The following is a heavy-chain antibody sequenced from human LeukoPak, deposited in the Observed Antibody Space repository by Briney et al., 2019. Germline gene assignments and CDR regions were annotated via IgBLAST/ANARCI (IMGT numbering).Heavy chain of an antibody. Sequence: SETLSLTCAVYGGSFSGYYWSWIRQPPGKGLEWIGEINRSGSTNYNPSLKSRATISVDTSKNQFSLKLSSVTAADTAVYYCARGKGLYGSGSYYAVDYWGQGTLVTVSS. CDR3: ARGKGLYGSGSYYAVDY. J-gene: IGHJ4*02. D-gene: IGHD3-10*01. CDR1: GGSFSGYY. V-gene: IGHV4-34*01. CDR2: INRSGST.